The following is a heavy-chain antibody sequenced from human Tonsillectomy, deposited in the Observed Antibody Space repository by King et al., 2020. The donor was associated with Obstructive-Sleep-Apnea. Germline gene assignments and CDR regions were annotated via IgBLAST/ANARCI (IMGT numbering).Heavy chain of an antibody. Sequence: QLQESGPGLVKPSETLSLTCTVSGGSISTYYWSWIRQPPGKGLEWIGYIYYSGSTNYNPSLKSRFTISIDTSKNQFSLKLSSVTAADTAVYYCARGGGSENAGRFDYWGQGTLVTVSS. CDR1: GGSISTYY. CDR2: IYYSGST. CDR3: ARGGGSENAGRFDY. J-gene: IGHJ4*02. V-gene: IGHV4-59*01. D-gene: IGHD1-1*01.